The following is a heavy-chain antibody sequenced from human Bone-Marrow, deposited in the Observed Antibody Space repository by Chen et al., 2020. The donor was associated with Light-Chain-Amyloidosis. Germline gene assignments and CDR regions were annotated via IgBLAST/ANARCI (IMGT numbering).Heavy chain of an antibody. Sequence: QLQLQESGPGLVKPSETLSLTCTVSGGSISSSSYYWGWIRQPPGKGLEWIGSIYYSGSTYYNPSLKSRVTISVDTSKNQFSLKLSSVTAADTAVYYCARDWCDYVWGSYRYPFDYWGQGTLVTVSS. V-gene: IGHV4-39*07. J-gene: IGHJ4*02. CDR2: IYYSGST. CDR1: GGSISSSSYY. CDR3: ARDWCDYVWGSYRYPFDY. D-gene: IGHD3-16*02.